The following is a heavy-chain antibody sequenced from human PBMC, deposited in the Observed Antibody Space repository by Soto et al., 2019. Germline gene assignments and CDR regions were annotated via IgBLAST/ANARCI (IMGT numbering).Heavy chain of an antibody. CDR2: ISPMFGAA. CDR3: AREVQVHTPAFVY. V-gene: IGHV1-69*19. CDR1: GGTFNTYA. D-gene: IGHD3-10*01. Sequence: QVQLVQSGAEMKKPGSSVKVSCQSSGGTFNTYAMNWVRQAPGQGPEWMGDISPMFGAANYAPKFKGRVTITADESTGTSYMQLSRLTSEDTALYFCAREVQVHTPAFVYWGQGTLVTVSS. J-gene: IGHJ4*02.